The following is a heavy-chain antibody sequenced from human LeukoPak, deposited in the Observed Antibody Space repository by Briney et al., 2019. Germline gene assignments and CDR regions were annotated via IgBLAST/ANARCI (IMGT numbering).Heavy chain of an antibody. CDR3: ARRVRVGATPQYYFDY. V-gene: IGHV4-4*09. CDR2: IYTSGST. Sequence: SETLSLTCTVSGGSISSYYWSWIRQPPGKGLEWIGYIYTSGSTNYNPSLTSRVTISVDTSKNQFSLKLSSVTAADTAVYYCARRVRVGATPQYYFDYWGQGTLVTVSS. D-gene: IGHD1-26*01. CDR1: GGSISSYY. J-gene: IGHJ4*02.